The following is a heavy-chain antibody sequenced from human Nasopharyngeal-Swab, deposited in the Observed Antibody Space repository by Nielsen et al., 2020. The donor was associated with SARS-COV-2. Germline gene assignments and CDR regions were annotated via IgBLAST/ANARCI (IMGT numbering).Heavy chain of an antibody. CDR3: GAGAGVGAFDI. V-gene: IGHV4-34*01. J-gene: IGHJ3*02. Sequence: SETLSLTCAVYGGSFSGYYWSWIRQPPGKGLEWIGEINHSGSTNYNPSLKSRVTISVDTSKYQFSLKLSSVTAADTAVYYCGAGAGVGAFDIWGQGTMVTVSS. CDR1: GGSFSGYY. D-gene: IGHD6-13*01. CDR2: INHSGST.